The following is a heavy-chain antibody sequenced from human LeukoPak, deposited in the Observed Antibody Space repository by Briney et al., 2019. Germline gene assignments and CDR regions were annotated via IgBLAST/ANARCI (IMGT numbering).Heavy chain of an antibody. Sequence: PSETLSLTCAVYGGSFSGYYWSWIRQPPGKGLEWIGEINHSGSTNYNPSLKSRVTISVDTSKNQFSLKLSSVTAADTAVYHCARAQIAVPHAFDIWGQGTMVTVSS. CDR1: GGSFSGYY. CDR2: INHSGST. CDR3: ARAQIAVPHAFDI. V-gene: IGHV4-34*01. D-gene: IGHD6-19*01. J-gene: IGHJ3*02.